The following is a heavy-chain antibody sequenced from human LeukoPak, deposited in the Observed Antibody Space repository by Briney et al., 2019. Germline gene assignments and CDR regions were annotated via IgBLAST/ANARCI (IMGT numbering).Heavy chain of an antibody. D-gene: IGHD5-12*01. V-gene: IGHV3-48*03. CDR1: GFTFSSYE. Sequence: GGSLRLSCAASGFTFSSYEMNWVRQAPGKGLEWVSYISSSGSTIYYADSVKGRFTISRDNAKNSLYLQMNSPRAEDTAVYYCARGGYSGYDEVPRYYYYGMDVWGQGTTVTVSS. CDR2: ISSSGSTI. J-gene: IGHJ6*02. CDR3: ARGGYSGYDEVPRYYYYGMDV.